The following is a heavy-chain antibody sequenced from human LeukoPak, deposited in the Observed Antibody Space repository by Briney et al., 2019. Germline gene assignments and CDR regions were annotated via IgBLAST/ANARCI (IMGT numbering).Heavy chain of an antibody. J-gene: IGHJ4*02. CDR1: GFTFSSYS. V-gene: IGHV3-23*01. Sequence: GGSLRLSCAASGFTFSSYSMNWVRQAPGKGLEWVSAISGSGGSTYYADSVKGRFTISRDNSKNTLYLQMNSLRAEDTAVYYCAKEGKRRSYYFDYWGQGTLVTVSS. CDR2: ISGSGGST. CDR3: AKEGKRRSYYFDY.